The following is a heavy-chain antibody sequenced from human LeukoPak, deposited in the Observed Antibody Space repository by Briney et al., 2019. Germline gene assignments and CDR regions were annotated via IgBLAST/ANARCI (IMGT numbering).Heavy chain of an antibody. CDR1: GGSITSSNW. CDR2: IYHSGST. V-gene: IGHV4-4*02. Sequence: SETLSLTCAVSGGSITSSNWWSWVRQAPGKRLEWIGEIYHSGSTSYTPSLKSRLTISVDKSKNQFSLELRSVTAADTAIYYCTRPAVADAFDIWGPGTMLTVSS. D-gene: IGHD6-19*01. CDR3: TRPAVADAFDI. J-gene: IGHJ3*02.